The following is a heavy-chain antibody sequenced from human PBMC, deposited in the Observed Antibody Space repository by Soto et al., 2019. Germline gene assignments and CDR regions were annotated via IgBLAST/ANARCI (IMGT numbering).Heavy chain of an antibody. CDR3: ARKLTAYSPSSFSI. D-gene: IGHD3-9*01. CDR2: IYASGTT. CDR1: GGSVISGGYY. V-gene: IGHV4-61*03. J-gene: IGHJ3*02. Sequence: QVHLQESGPGLVKPSETLSLTCTVSGGSVISGGYYWNWIRQPPGQGLEWIGYIYASGTTRYNPSLRSRVSISLDTTKNLCSLKLTSVTAADTALDYCARKLTAYSPSSFSIWGQETVVTVSS.